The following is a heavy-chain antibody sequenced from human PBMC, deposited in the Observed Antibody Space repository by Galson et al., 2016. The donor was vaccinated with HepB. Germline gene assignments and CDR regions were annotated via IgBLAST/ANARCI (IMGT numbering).Heavy chain of an antibody. V-gene: IGHV6-1*01. Sequence: CAISGDSVSSNSATWNWIRQSPSRGLEWLGRTYYRSKWYNDHAVSVKSRITINPDTSKKQFSLQLNSVTPEDTAVYYCARGQFGNYYHAMDVWGQGTTVTVSS. J-gene: IGHJ6*02. D-gene: IGHD3-10*01. CDR3: ARGQFGNYYHAMDV. CDR1: GDSVSSNSAT. CDR2: TYYRSKWYN.